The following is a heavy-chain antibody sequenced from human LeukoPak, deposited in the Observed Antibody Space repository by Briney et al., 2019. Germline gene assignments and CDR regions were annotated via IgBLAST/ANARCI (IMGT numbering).Heavy chain of an antibody. Sequence: GESLKISCKASGYRFTSYWIGWVRQLPGKGLECMGIIYPRDSDVRYSPSFEGQVTISADTSINTAYLQWSGLMASDTAVYYCARNTPAGGGNYLDGFDIWGQGTVVTVSS. CDR1: GYRFTSYW. D-gene: IGHD5-24*01. CDR3: ARNTPAGGGNYLDGFDI. V-gene: IGHV5-51*01. J-gene: IGHJ3*02. CDR2: IYPRDSDV.